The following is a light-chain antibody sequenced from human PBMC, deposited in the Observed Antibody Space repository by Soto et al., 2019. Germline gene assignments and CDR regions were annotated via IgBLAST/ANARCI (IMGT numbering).Light chain of an antibody. Sequence: EIVMTQSPATLSVSPGERATLSCRASQSITGNLTWYQQKPGQAPRLLIYDASTRATGIPARFSGSGSGTEFTLTISSLQSEDFAVYCCQQYHNWPLTFGGGTKVDIK. J-gene: IGKJ4*01. CDR2: DAS. CDR3: QQYHNWPLT. V-gene: IGKV3-15*01. CDR1: QSITGN.